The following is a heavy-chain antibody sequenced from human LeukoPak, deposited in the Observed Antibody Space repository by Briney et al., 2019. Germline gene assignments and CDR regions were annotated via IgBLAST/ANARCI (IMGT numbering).Heavy chain of an antibody. J-gene: IGHJ6*03. Sequence: SVTLSFTSSGYTFTIYDINWRRQAQGPGLEWMGCVNTNSGNTGYAQKFQGRVTMTRNTSISTAYMELSSLRSEDTAVYYCARALYSSSIRFYYYMDVWGKGTTVTVSS. CDR3: ARALYSSSIRFYYYMDV. D-gene: IGHD6-6*01. CDR2: VNTNSGNT. V-gene: IGHV1-8*01. CDR1: GYTFTIYD.